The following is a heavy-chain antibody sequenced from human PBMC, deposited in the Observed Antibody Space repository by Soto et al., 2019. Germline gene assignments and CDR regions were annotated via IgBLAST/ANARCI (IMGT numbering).Heavy chain of an antibody. Sequence: SGGSLRLSCAASGFTFSSYSMNWVRQAPGKWLEWVSSISSSSSYIYYADSVKGRFTISRDNAKNSLYLQMNSLRAEDTAVYYCASHSGSGSPYNWFDPWGQGXLVTVYS. V-gene: IGHV3-21*01. CDR2: ISSSSSYI. D-gene: IGHD3-10*01. CDR1: GFTFSSYS. J-gene: IGHJ5*02. CDR3: ASHSGSGSPYNWFDP.